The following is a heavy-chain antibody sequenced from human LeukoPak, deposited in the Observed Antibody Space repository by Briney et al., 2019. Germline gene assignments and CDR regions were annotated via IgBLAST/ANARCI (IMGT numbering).Heavy chain of an antibody. CDR1: GFTFSNYW. D-gene: IGHD5-18*01. V-gene: IGHV3-7*01. CDR2: IKHDGSDK. J-gene: IGHJ4*02. CDR3: ARCVATAMVTYFFDY. Sequence: GGSLRLSCVGSGFTFSNYWMTWVRQAPGKGLEWVASIKHDGSDKYYVDSVKGRFTISRDNAKNSLYLQMNSLRAEDTAVYYCARCVATAMVTYFFDYWGQGTLVTVSS.